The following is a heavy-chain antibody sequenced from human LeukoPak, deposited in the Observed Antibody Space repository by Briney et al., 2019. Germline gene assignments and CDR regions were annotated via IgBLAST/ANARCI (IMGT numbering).Heavy chain of an antibody. V-gene: IGHV3-7*05. Sequence: GGSLRLSCVASGFTFSSYWRSWVRQAPGKGLEWVANIKQDGSEKYYVDSVKGRFTISRDNAKNSLYLQMNSLRAEDTAVYYCARLTVSYYPYWGQGTLVTVSS. D-gene: IGHD1-26*01. CDR2: IKQDGSEK. CDR1: GFTFSSYW. J-gene: IGHJ4*02. CDR3: ARLTVSYYPY.